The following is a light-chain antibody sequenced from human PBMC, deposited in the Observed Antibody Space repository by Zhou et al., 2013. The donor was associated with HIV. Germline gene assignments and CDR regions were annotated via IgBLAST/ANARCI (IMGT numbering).Light chain of an antibody. J-gene: IGKJ2*01. V-gene: IGKV1-39*01. CDR2: AAS. CDR1: QNIASY. CDR3: QQSYSIPYT. Sequence: DIQMTQSPSSLTASVGDRVTITCRASQNIASYLNWYQQKPGKAPKLLIYAASNLQSGVPSRFSGSGSGTDLTLTISTLQPEDFATYYCQQSYSIPYTFGQGTKLEIK.